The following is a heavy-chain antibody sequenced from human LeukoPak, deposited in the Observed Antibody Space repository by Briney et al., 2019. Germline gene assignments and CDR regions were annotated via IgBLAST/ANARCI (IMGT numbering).Heavy chain of an antibody. CDR2: ISYDGGNK. D-gene: IGHD3-10*01. CDR3: ARGRPYSYGSGQFDY. V-gene: IGHV3-30*03. J-gene: IGHJ4*02. CDR1: GFTFSTYG. Sequence: GRSLRLSCAASGFTFSTYGMHWVRQAPGKGLEWVAVISYDGGNKYYGESVKGRFTISRDNSKKTVNLQMSSLRAEDTAVYFCARGRPYSYGSGQFDYWGQGTLVTVSS.